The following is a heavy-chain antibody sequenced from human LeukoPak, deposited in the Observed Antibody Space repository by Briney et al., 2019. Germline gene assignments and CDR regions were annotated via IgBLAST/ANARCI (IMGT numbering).Heavy chain of an antibody. V-gene: IGHV1-18*01. D-gene: IGHD6-25*01. CDR2: ISAYNGDT. CDR3: ARVAERHLDYYFDY. CDR1: GYTFSSYG. Sequence: ASVKVSFKASGYTFSSYGFSWVRQAPGQGLEWMGWISAYNGDTKYAQKLQGGVTMTTDTSTTTAYMELRSLRSDDTAVYYCARVAERHLDYYFDYWGQGTLVTVSS. J-gene: IGHJ4*02.